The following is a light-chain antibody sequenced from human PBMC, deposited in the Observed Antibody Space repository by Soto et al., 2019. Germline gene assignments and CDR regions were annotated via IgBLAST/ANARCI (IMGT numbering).Light chain of an antibody. J-gene: IGKJ1*01. Sequence: EIVLTQSPGTLSLSPGERATLSCRASQSVSANYLAWYQQKPGQAPRLLIFGISNRATGIPDRFSGSGSGTDFTLTISRLEPEDFAVYYCQQYGGSPGTFGQGTKVEIK. CDR3: QQYGGSPGT. V-gene: IGKV3-20*01. CDR1: QSVSANY. CDR2: GIS.